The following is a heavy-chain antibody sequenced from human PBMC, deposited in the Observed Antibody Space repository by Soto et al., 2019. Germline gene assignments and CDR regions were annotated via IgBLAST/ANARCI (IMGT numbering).Heavy chain of an antibody. V-gene: IGHV1-46*03. J-gene: IGHJ4*02. Sequence: QVQLVQSGAEVKKPGASVKVSCKASGYTFTSYYMHWVRQAPGQGLEWMGIINPSGGSTSYAQKFQGRVTMTRDTSTSTVYMELSSLSSEDTAVYYCARAIVVVPAALTPFFDYWGQGTLVTVSS. D-gene: IGHD2-2*01. CDR3: ARAIVVVPAALTPFFDY. CDR2: INPSGGST. CDR1: GYTFTSYY.